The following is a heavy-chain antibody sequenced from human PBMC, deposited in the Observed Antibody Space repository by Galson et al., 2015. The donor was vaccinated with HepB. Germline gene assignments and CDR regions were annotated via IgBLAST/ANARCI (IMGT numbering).Heavy chain of an antibody. D-gene: IGHD2-2*01. CDR3: AKDCCESTYYYYGMDV. Sequence: SLRLSCAASGFTFSSYGMHWVRQAPGKGLEWVAVIWYDGSNKYYADSVKGRFTISRDNSKNTLYLQMNSLRAEDTAVYYCAKDCCESTYYYYGMDVWGQGTTVTVSS. V-gene: IGHV3-33*06. CDR1: GFTFSSYG. J-gene: IGHJ6*02. CDR2: IWYDGSNK.